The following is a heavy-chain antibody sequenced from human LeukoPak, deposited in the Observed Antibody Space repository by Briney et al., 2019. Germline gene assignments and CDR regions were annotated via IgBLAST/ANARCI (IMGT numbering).Heavy chain of an antibody. CDR3: AKDGYFHDSSGYSYFDY. V-gene: IGHV3-23*01. D-gene: IGHD3-22*01. Sequence: GGSLRLSCAASGFTFNNFPMSWVCQVPGKGLEWVSSISGSGGTTYHAGSVRGRFTISRDNAKNSLFLQMRSLRAEDTALYYCAKDGYFHDSSGYSYFDYWGQGILVSVSS. CDR2: ISGSGGTT. J-gene: IGHJ4*02. CDR1: GFTFNNFP.